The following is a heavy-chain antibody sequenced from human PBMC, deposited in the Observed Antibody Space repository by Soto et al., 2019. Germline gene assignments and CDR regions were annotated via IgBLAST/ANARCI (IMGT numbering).Heavy chain of an antibody. J-gene: IGHJ4*02. CDR2: ISSTGRRT. CDR3: AKVANVGVVVEYFDH. V-gene: IGHV3-23*01. CDR1: GFNFANYA. Sequence: GGSLRLSCGSSGFNFANYATGWVRQAPGKGLEWVSGISSTGRRTYYADSVRGRFSISRDNSKNTVDLQINSLRAEDTAVYYCAKVANVGVVVEYFDHWGQGSLVTVSS. D-gene: IGHD3-3*01.